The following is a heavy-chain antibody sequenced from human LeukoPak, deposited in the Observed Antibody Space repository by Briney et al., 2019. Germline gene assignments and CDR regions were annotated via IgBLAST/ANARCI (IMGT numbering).Heavy chain of an antibody. D-gene: IGHD5-18*01. CDR3: ARQLQLWFYYFDY. Sequence: PSETLSLTCTVSGGSISSSSYFWGWIRQPPGKGLEWIGSIYYSGSTYYNPSLKSRVTISVDTSKNQFSLKLSSVTAADRAVYYCARQLQLWFYYFDYWGQGALVTVSS. V-gene: IGHV4-39*01. J-gene: IGHJ4*02. CDR2: IYYSGST. CDR1: GGSISSSSYF.